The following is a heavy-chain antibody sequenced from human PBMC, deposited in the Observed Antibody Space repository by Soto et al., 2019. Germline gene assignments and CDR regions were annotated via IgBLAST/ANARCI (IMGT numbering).Heavy chain of an antibody. V-gene: IGHV4-59*01. CDR2: IYYSGST. CDR3: ARVTPLAVAGRVGIWFDP. J-gene: IGHJ5*02. Sequence: PSETLSLTCTVSGGSISSYYWSWIRQPPGKGLEWIGYIYYSGSTNYNPSLKSRVTISVDTSKNQFSLKLSSVTAADTAVYYCARVTPLAVAGRVGIWFDPWGQGTLVTVSS. D-gene: IGHD6-19*01. CDR1: GGSISSYY.